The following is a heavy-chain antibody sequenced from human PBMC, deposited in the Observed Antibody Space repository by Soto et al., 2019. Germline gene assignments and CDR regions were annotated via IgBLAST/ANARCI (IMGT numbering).Heavy chain of an antibody. J-gene: IGHJ4*02. CDR3: ATGSAYYGTAYFDY. V-gene: IGHV3-30*03. CDR1: GFIFSNYG. Sequence: QVQLVESGGGVVQPGRSLRLSCAASGFIFSNYGMHWVRQAPGKGLEWVADISYDGTSKNYADSVRGRFTISRDNSKNTLYLQIHSLRAEDTAVYYCATGSAYYGTAYFDYWGQGILATVSS. CDR2: ISYDGTSK. D-gene: IGHD3-22*01.